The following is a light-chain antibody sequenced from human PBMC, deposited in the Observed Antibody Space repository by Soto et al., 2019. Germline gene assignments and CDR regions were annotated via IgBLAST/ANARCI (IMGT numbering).Light chain of an antibody. CDR3: SSYTSISPLYV. CDR1: NSDVGGYNY. V-gene: IGLV2-14*01. Sequence: QSALTQPASVSGSPGQSITISCTGTNSDVGGYNYVSWYQQHPGKAPELMIYEVSHRPSVVSNRFSGSKSDNTASLTISGLQAEDEADYYCSSYTSISPLYVFGTRNKVTVL. CDR2: EVS. J-gene: IGLJ1*01.